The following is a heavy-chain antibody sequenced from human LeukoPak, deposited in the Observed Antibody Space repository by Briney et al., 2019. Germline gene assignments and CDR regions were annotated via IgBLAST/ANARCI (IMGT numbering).Heavy chain of an antibody. J-gene: IGHJ6*03. CDR3: ATNTRTGTTGEIYYYMDV. CDR1: GYTFTGYY. CDR2: INPNSGGT. D-gene: IGHD1-7*01. V-gene: IGHV1-2*02. Sequence: ASVKVSCKASGYTFTGYYMHWVRQAPGQGLEWMGWINPNSGGTNYAQKFQSRVTMTRDTSISTAYMELSRLRSDDTAVYYCATNTRTGTTGEIYYYMDVWGKGTTVTVSS.